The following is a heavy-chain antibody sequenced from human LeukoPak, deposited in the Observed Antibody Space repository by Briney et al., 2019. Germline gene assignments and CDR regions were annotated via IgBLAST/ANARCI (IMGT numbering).Heavy chain of an antibody. V-gene: IGHV4-39*01. D-gene: IGHD6-6*01. CDR1: GGSISSSSYY. Sequence: SETLSLTCTVSGGSISSSSYYWGWIRQPPGKGLERIGSIYYSGSTYYNPSLKSRVTISVDTSKNQFSLKLSSVTAADTAVYYCARKGVGIAARLGYYFDNWGQGTLVPVSS. CDR3: ARKGVGIAARLGYYFDN. CDR2: IYYSGST. J-gene: IGHJ4*02.